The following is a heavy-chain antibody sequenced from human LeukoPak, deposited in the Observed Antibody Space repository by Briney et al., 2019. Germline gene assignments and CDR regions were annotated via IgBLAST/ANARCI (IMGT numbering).Heavy chain of an antibody. D-gene: IGHD4-23*01. CDR2: IYYSGST. CDR3: ARSRGSSFLRWYYYYGMDV. J-gene: IGHJ6*02. CDR1: GGSISSSSYY. V-gene: IGHV4-39*01. Sequence: SETLSLTCTVSGGSISSSSYYWGWIRQPPGKGLEWIGSIYYSGSTYYNPSLKSRVTISVDTSKNQFSLKLSSVTAADTAVYYCARSRGSSFLRWYYYYGMDVWGQGTTVTVSS.